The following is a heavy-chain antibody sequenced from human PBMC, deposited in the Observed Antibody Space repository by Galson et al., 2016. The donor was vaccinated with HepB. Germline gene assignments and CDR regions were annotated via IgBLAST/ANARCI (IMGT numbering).Heavy chain of an antibody. J-gene: IGHJ6*04. V-gene: IGHV3-23*01. Sequence: SLRLSCAASGFTFNNYGMTWVRQAPGKGLEVVSSISRSGDSRVYADSVKGRFTISRDNSKNTLSLQMNSLRVEDTAVYYCVQGSTAPAVWGKGTTVTVSS. CDR1: GFTFNNYG. CDR2: ISRSGDSR. D-gene: IGHD1-26*01. CDR3: VQGSTAPAV.